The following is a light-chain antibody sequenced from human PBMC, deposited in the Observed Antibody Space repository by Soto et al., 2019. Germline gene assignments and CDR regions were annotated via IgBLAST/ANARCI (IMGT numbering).Light chain of an antibody. CDR1: SGHSNYA. CDR2: VNSDGSH. Sequence: QLVLTQSPSASASLGASVKLTCTLSSGHSNYAIAWHQQQPEKGPRYLMNVNSDGSHTKGDGIPDRFSGSSSEAERYLNISSLQSEDEADYYCQTWDTGTVVFGGGTKLTVL. CDR3: QTWDTGTVV. V-gene: IGLV4-69*01. J-gene: IGLJ2*01.